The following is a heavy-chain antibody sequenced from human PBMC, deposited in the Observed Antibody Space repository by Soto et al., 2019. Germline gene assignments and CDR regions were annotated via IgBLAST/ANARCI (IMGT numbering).Heavy chain of an antibody. Sequence: VQLVESGGGVVQPGRSLRLSCAASGFTFSTHALHWVRQAPGKGLEWVALISYAGSDKYYADSVKGRFTISRDNSKNTLYLQMNSLRAEDTAVYYCARDGYGSGTYFWYIDLWGRGTLVTVSS. CDR2: ISYAGSDK. J-gene: IGHJ2*01. D-gene: IGHD3-10*01. V-gene: IGHV3-30-3*01. CDR3: ARDGYGSGTYFWYIDL. CDR1: GFTFSTHA.